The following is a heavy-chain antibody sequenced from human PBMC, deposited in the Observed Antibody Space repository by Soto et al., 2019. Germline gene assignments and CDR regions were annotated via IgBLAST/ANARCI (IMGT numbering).Heavy chain of an antibody. Sequence: PSETLSLTCKVSGGSMRGYSWSWIRQTPGEGLEWIGYVSHSGRTDYSPSLKNRVTISLDMSKNHFALHVNSVAPADTAVYYCARVAMENYHDMWSGSTSSALDVWGQGTTVTVSS. V-gene: IGHV4-59*13. CDR3: ARVAMENYHDMWSGSTSSALDV. CDR1: GGSMRGYS. D-gene: IGHD3-3*01. J-gene: IGHJ6*02. CDR2: VSHSGRT.